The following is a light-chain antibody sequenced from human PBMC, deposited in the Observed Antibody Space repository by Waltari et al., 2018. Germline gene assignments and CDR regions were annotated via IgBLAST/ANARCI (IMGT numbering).Light chain of an antibody. V-gene: IGLV1-40*01. J-gene: IGLJ2*01. CDR1: TSNIGAGHD. CDR2: GNN. CDR3: QSFDNMLSGGVV. Sequence: QSVLTQPPSVSGTPGQRVTISFSGSTSNIGAGHDVQRSQHLPGTAPKLLIYGNNNRPSGVPDRFSGSKSGTSASLAITGLQADDEADYFCQSFDNMLSGGVVFGGGTKLAVL.